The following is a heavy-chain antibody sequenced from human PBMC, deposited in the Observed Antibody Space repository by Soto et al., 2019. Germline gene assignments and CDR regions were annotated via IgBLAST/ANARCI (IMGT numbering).Heavy chain of an antibody. Sequence: GGSLRLSCAASGFTFSSYAMSWVRQAPGKGLEWVSAISGSGGSTYYADSVKGRFTISRDNSKNTLYLQMNSLRAEDTAVYYCAKRKDIVVVVAATHYYYYYMDVWGKGTTVTVSS. CDR2: ISGSGGST. D-gene: IGHD2-15*01. J-gene: IGHJ6*03. CDR3: AKRKDIVVVVAATHYYYYYMDV. V-gene: IGHV3-23*01. CDR1: GFTFSSYA.